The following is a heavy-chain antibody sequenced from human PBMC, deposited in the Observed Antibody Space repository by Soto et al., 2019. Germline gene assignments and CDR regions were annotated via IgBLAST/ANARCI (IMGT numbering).Heavy chain of an antibody. Sequence: DVQLVESGGGLIQPGESLRLTCAAFGLTISGKKYVAWVRQAPGKGLEWVSALYDVDGSFYADSVTGRFTTSSDSSKTTVYLQMNDLRPDDTAVYYCATWHEREHAFDVWGQGTTVTISS. CDR1: GLTISGKKY. CDR2: LYDVDGS. D-gene: IGHD1-1*01. CDR3: ATWHEREHAFDV. V-gene: IGHV3-53*01. J-gene: IGHJ3*01.